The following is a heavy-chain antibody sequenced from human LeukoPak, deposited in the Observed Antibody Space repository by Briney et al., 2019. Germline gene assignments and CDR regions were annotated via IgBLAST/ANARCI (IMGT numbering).Heavy chain of an antibody. J-gene: IGHJ4*02. CDR2: IYYSGST. CDR1: GGSISSYY. Sequence: PSETLSLTYTVSGGSISSYYWSWIRQPPGKGLEWIGYIYYSGSTNYNPSLKSRVTISVDTSKNQFSLKLSSVTAADTAVYYCARDKGSYWGQGTLVTVSS. V-gene: IGHV4-59*01. CDR3: ARDKGSY.